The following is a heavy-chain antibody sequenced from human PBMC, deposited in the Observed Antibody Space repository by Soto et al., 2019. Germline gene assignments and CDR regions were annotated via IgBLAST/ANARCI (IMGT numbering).Heavy chain of an antibody. V-gene: IGHV1-2*02. D-gene: IGHD6-13*01. CDR3: ARGKGIAPGLGFDP. J-gene: IGHJ5*02. CDR2: INPNSGGT. CDR1: GYTFTGYY. Sequence: ASVKVSCKASGYTFTGYYMHWVRQAPGQGLEWMGWINPNSGGTNYAQKLQGRVTMTRDTSISTAYMELSRLRSHDTAVYYCARGKGIAPGLGFDPWGQGTLVTVSS.